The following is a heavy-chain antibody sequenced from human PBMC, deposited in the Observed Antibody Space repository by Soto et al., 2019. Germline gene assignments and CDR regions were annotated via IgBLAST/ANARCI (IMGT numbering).Heavy chain of an antibody. CDR3: XXXGHVVVXXXALDY. J-gene: IGHJ4*02. V-gene: IGHV1-46*01. CDR2: VNPSGGHT. Sequence: QVQLVQSGAEVKKPGASVKVSCKASGDTFTDYYIHWVRQAPGQGLEWMGTVNPSGGHTTYAQHXLGXXXMXXXXXXXXXXXXXXXXXXXXXXXXXXXXXGHVVVXXXALDYWGQGTLVTVSS. CDR1: GDTFTDYY.